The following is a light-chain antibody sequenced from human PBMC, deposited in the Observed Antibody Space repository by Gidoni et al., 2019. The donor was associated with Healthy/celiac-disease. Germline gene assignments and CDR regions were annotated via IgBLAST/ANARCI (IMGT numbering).Light chain of an antibody. CDR2: GAS. Sequence: IAFTQSSGTLSLSPGARANLSCRASQSVSSSYLAWYQQKPGEAPRLLIYGASSRATGIPDRFSGSGSGTDFTLTISRLEPEDFAVYYCQQYGSSLYTFGQGTKLEIK. V-gene: IGKV3-20*01. CDR1: QSVSSSY. CDR3: QQYGSSLYT. J-gene: IGKJ2*01.